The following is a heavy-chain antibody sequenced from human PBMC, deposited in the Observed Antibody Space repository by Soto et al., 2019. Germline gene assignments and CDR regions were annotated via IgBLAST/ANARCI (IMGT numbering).Heavy chain of an antibody. D-gene: IGHD1-20*01. CDR1: GYTFSIYA. J-gene: IGHJ4*02. Sequence: ASLKVSCKASGYTFSIYAIHWVRQAPGQRLEWMGWINIGNGNTKYSQRFQGRVTITGDTSASTAYMELSSLRSEDTAVYYCARDRYNYAVDYWGQGTLVTVSS. CDR2: INIGNGNT. CDR3: ARDRYNYAVDY. V-gene: IGHV1-3*04.